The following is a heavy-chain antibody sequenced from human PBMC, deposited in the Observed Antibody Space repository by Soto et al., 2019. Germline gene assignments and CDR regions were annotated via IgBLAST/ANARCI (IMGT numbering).Heavy chain of an antibody. D-gene: IGHD1-26*01. CDR1: GFSLSTNGVG. J-gene: IGHJ4*02. CDR3: ARRRDGTYALAY. Sequence: QITLKESGPTLVKPTQTLTLTCTFSGFSLSTNGVGVGWIRQPPGKALEWLALIYWDGDKRYSPSLRSRLTLTKDTSKNRVGPTMTHMDPVDTAKYFCARRRDGTYALAYWGQGALVTVAS. V-gene: IGHV2-5*02. CDR2: IYWDGDK.